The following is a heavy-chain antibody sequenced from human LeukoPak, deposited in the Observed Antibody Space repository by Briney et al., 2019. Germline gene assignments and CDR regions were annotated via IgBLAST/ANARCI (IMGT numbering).Heavy chain of an antibody. Sequence: PSETLSLTYTVSGGSISSYYWSWIRQPPGKGLEWIGYIYYSGSTNYNPSLKSRVTISVDTSKNQFSLKLSSVAAADTAVYYCAKTSSSSWKYFDYWGQGTLVTVSS. V-gene: IGHV4-59*01. J-gene: IGHJ4*02. CDR2: IYYSGST. CDR1: GGSISSYY. CDR3: AKTSSSSWKYFDY. D-gene: IGHD6-13*01.